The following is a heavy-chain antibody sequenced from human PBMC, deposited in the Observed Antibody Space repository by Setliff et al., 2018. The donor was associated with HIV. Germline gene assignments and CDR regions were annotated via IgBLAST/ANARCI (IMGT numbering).Heavy chain of an antibody. CDR2: ITPIFGTA. CDR1: GGTFSSYG. Sequence: SVKVSCKASGGTFSSYGISWVRQAPGQGLEWMGGITPIFGTANIAEKFQGRVTITADESMTTAYMELSSLRSEDTALYYCARDGLLMTGIRFDYWGQGTLVTVSS. J-gene: IGHJ4*02. V-gene: IGHV1-69*13. CDR3: ARDGLLMTGIRFDY. D-gene: IGHD3-9*01.